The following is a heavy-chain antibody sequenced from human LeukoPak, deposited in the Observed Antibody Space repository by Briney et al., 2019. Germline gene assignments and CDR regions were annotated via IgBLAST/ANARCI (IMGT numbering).Heavy chain of an antibody. CDR3: ASTIVVVPAALDP. CDR1: GYTFTGYY. Sequence: GASVKVSCKASGYTFTGYYMHWVRQAPGQGLEWMGWINPNSGGTNYAQKFQGRVTMTRDTSISTAYRELSRLRSDDTAVYYCASTIVVVPAALDPWGQGTLVTVSS. J-gene: IGHJ5*02. V-gene: IGHV1-2*02. CDR2: INPNSGGT. D-gene: IGHD2-2*01.